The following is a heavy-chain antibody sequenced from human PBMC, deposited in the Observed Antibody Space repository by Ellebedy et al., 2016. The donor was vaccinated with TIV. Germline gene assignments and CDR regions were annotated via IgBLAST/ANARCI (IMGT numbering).Heavy chain of an antibody. D-gene: IGHD6-13*01. CDR1: GFIFDDYT. V-gene: IGHV3-43*01. J-gene: IGHJ4*02. CDR2: ISWDGGST. Sequence: PGGSLRLSCAASGFIFDDYTMHWVRQAPGKGLEWVSLISWDGGSTYYADSVKGRFTISRDNSKNSLYLQMNSLRTEDTALYYCAGGGSSTEWVDYWGQGTLVTVSS. CDR3: AGGGSSTEWVDY.